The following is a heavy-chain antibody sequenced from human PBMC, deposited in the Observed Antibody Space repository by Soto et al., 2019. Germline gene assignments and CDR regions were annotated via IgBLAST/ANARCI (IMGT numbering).Heavy chain of an antibody. CDR3: ARDPSARDTAMVFDY. D-gene: IGHD5-18*01. J-gene: IGHJ4*02. Sequence: SVKVSCKASGGTFSSYAISWVRQAPGQGLEWMGGIIPIFGTANYAQKFQGRVTITADESTSTAYMELSSLRSEDTAVYYCARDPSARDTAMVFDYWGQGTLVTV. CDR1: GGTFSSYA. V-gene: IGHV1-69*13. CDR2: IIPIFGTA.